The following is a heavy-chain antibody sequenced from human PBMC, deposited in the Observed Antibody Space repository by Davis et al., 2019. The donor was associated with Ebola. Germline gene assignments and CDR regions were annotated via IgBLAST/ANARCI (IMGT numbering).Heavy chain of an antibody. CDR2: INAGNGNT. CDR1: GYTFTSYA. V-gene: IGHV1-3*01. CDR3: ARGYPGDYYDSSGYYRHAFDI. Sequence: ASVKVSCKASGYTFTSYAMHWVRQAPGQRLEWMGWINAGNGNTKYSQKFQGRVTITRDTSASTAYMELSSLRSDDAAVYYCARGYPGDYYDSSGYYRHAFDIWGRGTMVTVSS. J-gene: IGHJ3*02. D-gene: IGHD3-22*01.